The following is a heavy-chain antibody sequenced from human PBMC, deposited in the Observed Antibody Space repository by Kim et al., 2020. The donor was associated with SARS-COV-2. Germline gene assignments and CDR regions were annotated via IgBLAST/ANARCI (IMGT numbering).Heavy chain of an antibody. V-gene: IGHV3-33*06. CDR3: AKDALLNYYDSGSPDY. J-gene: IGHJ4*02. D-gene: IGHD3-10*01. Sequence: GGSLRLSCAASGFTFSNYGMHWVRQAPGKGLEWVAVIWYDGSKKYYADSVKGRFTISRDNSKNTLYLQMNSLRAEDTAVYYCAKDALLNYYDSGSPDYWGQGTLVTVSS. CDR1: GFTFSNYG. CDR2: IWYDGSKK.